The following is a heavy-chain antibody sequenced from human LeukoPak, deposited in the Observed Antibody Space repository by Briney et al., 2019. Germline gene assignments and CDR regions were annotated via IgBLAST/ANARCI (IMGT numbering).Heavy chain of an antibody. J-gene: IGHJ4*02. D-gene: IGHD2-15*01. CDR2: INPSGGST. CDR3: ARGACSGGSCYSSRGPFDY. V-gene: IGHV1-46*01. CDR1: GYTFTSYY. Sequence: ASVKVSCTASGYTFTSYYMHWVRQAPGQGLGWMGIINPSGGSTSYAQKFQGRVTMTRDTSTSTVYMELSSLRSEDTAVYYCARGACSGGSCYSSRGPFDYWGQGTLVTVSS.